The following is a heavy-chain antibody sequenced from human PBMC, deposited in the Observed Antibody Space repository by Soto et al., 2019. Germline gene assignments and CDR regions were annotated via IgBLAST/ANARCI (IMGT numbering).Heavy chain of an antibody. CDR1: GYIFTKNA. CDR2: INAGNGNT. Sequence: QVQLVQSGAEVKKPGASVKVSCKTSGYIFTKNAIHWVRQAPGNGLEWMAWINAGNGNTIYSQKFQGRVTITRDTSASTAYMELSSLRSEDTAVYYCARVAEDSSGYLDYWGQGTLVTVSS. J-gene: IGHJ4*02. V-gene: IGHV1-3*01. D-gene: IGHD3-22*01. CDR3: ARVAEDSSGYLDY.